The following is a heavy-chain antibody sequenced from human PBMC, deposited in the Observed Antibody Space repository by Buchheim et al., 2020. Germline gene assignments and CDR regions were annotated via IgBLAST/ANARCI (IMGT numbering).Heavy chain of an antibody. CDR2: IYPGDSDT. CDR1: GYSFSTYW. D-gene: IGHD2-2*01. J-gene: IGHJ4*02. CDR3: VKGPGYCSDTICYVFDY. Sequence: EVQLVQSGTEVKKPGESLKIACKGSGYSFSTYWIGWVRQMPGKGLEWMGSIYPGDSDTRYSPSFQGQVTVSADTSITTAYPQWSSLKASDTAMYYCVKGPGYCSDTICYVFDYWGQGTL. V-gene: IGHV5-51*01.